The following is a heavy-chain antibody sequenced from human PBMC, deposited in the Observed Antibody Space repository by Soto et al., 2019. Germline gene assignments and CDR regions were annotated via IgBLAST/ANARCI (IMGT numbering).Heavy chain of an antibody. V-gene: IGHV3-11*01. Sequence: PGGSLRLSCAASGFTFSDYYMSWIRQAPGRGLEWLSYISNSDSTIYYADSVKGRFTVSRDNAKNSLYLQMNSLRAEDTAVYYCARDLGGYNDIDYWGQGTLVTVSS. CDR1: GFTFSDYY. CDR2: ISNSDSTI. J-gene: IGHJ4*02. CDR3: ARDLGGYNDIDY. D-gene: IGHD5-12*01.